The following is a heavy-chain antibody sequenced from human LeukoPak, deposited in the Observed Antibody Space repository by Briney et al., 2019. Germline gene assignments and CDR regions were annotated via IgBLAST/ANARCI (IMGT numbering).Heavy chain of an antibody. CDR2: IYYSGST. Sequence: SETLSLTCTVSGGSISNSNYYWGWIRQPPGKGLEWIGYIYYSGSTNYNPSLKSRVTISVDTSKNQFSLKLSPVTAADTAVYYCARVISSGWYSEGIYFDYWGQGTLVTVSS. V-gene: IGHV4-61*05. D-gene: IGHD6-19*01. J-gene: IGHJ4*02. CDR1: GGSISNSNYY. CDR3: ARVISSGWYSEGIYFDY.